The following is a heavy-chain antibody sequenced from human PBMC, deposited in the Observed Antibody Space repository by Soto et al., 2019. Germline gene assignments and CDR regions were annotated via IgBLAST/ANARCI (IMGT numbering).Heavy chain of an antibody. Sequence: GGSLRLSCEASGLVFSSFWMSWVRQAPGKGLEWVAYIKQDGSEKYYVDSVKGRFTISRDNPKSSLYLQMNNLRAEDTAVYYCARGHKGLEVWGQGTTGHVSS. CDR3: ARGHKGLEV. V-gene: IGHV3-7*01. J-gene: IGHJ6*02. CDR2: IKQDGSEK. CDR1: GLVFSSFW.